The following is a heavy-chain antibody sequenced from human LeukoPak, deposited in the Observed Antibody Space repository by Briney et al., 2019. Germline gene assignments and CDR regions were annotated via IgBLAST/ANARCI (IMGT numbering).Heavy chain of an antibody. V-gene: IGHV3-9*03. CDR1: GFTFDDYA. CDR3: AKLGDTGTLSGWFDP. D-gene: IGHD5-18*01. J-gene: IGHJ5*02. CDR2: ISWNSGSI. Sequence: GRSLRLSCAASGFTFDDYAMHWVRQAPGKGLEWVSGISWNSGSIGYADSVKGRFTISRDNAKNSLYLQMNSLRAEDMALYYCAKLGDTGTLSGWFDPWGQGTLVTVSS.